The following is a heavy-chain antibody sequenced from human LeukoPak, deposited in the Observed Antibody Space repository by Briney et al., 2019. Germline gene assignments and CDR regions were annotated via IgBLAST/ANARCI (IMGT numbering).Heavy chain of an antibody. D-gene: IGHD2/OR15-2a*01. CDR2: ISSSGSTI. V-gene: IGHV3-48*03. CDR1: GFTFSSYE. J-gene: IGHJ4*02. CDR3: TRILSMNSY. Sequence: GGSLRLSCAASGFTFSSYEMNWVRQAPGKGLEWVSYISSSGSTIYYADSVKGRFTISRDNAKNSLYLQMNSLRAEDTAVYYCTRILSMNSYWGQGTLVTVSS.